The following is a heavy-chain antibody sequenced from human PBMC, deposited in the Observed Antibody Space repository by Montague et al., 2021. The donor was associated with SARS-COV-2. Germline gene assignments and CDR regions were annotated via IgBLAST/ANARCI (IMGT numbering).Heavy chain of an antibody. J-gene: IGHJ5*02. CDR1: GFSISSYY. CDR2: IYYSGST. V-gene: IGHV4-59*08. D-gene: IGHD3-10*01. CDR3: ARHGNTMVRGVIINEGWFDP. Sequence: SETLSLTCTVSGFSISSYYWSWIRQPPGKGLVWIGYIYYSGSTNYNPSXXSRDTISVDTSRNQFSMKLGSVTAADTAVYYCARHGNTMVRGVIINEGWFDPWGQGTLVTVSS.